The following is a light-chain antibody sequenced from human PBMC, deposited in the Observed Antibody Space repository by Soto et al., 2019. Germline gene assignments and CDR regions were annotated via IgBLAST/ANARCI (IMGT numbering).Light chain of an antibody. CDR1: TRDIAGYNY. J-gene: IGLJ1*01. CDR3: TSFSSSTSLYV. V-gene: IGLV2-14*01. Sequence: SALTQPASGCGSLGQSITSSCTGTTRDIAGYNYISWYQQLPGKAPKLMIYQVTIRPSGISNRFSGSKSGNTASLTISGLQAKDEADYYCTSFSSSTSLYVFGTGTKVTVL. CDR2: QVT.